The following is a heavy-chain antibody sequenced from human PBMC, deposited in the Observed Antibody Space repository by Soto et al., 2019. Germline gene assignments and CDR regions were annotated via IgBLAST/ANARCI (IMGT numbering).Heavy chain of an antibody. CDR3: ARAWGYCSGGSCYPAGLWPDY. CDR2: IYYSGST. Sequence: KTSETLSLTCTVSGGSISSYYWSWIRQPPGKGLEWIGYIYYSGSTNYNPSLKSRVTISVDTSKNQFSLKLSSVTAADTAVYYCARAWGYCSGGSCYPAGLWPDYWGQGTLVTVSS. V-gene: IGHV4-59*01. J-gene: IGHJ4*02. D-gene: IGHD2-15*01. CDR1: GGSISSYY.